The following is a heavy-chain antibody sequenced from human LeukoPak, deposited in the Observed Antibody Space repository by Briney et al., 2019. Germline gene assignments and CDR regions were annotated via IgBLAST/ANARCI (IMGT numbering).Heavy chain of an antibody. V-gene: IGHV4-39*07. CDR1: GGSISTSNYY. J-gene: IGHJ5*02. CDR3: ARLPDP. CDR2: IFYSGST. Sequence: SETLSLTCTVSGGSISTSNYYWGWIRRPPGKGLEWIGNIFYSGSTYYSPSLKSRVTISVDKSKNQFSLKLSSVTAADTAVYYCARLPDPWGQGTLVTVSS.